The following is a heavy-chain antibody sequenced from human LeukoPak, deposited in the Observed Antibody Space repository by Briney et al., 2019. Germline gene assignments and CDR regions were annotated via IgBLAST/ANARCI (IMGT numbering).Heavy chain of an antibody. CDR2: IIPIFGTA. CDR3: ARDFRADFWSGYLVY. Sequence: ASVKVSCKASGSTFSSYAISWVRQAPGQGLEWMGGIIPIFGTANYAQKFQGRVTITTDGSTSTAYMELSSLRSEDTAVYYCARDFRADFWSGYLVYWGQGTLVTVSS. CDR1: GSTFSSYA. D-gene: IGHD3-3*01. V-gene: IGHV1-69*05. J-gene: IGHJ4*02.